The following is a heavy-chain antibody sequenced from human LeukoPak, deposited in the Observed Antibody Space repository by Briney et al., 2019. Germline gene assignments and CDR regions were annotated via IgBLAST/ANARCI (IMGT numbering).Heavy chain of an antibody. CDR3: VRDRYYSLDY. Sequence: GGSLRLSCAASGFTFSSYDMHWVRQAPGKGLEWVAFIRYDGSNKYYADSVKGRFTISRDNSKNTLYLQMNSLRAEDTAVYYCVRDRYYSLDYWGQGTLVTVSS. CDR2: IRYDGSNK. D-gene: IGHD3-10*01. CDR1: GFTFSSYD. V-gene: IGHV3-30*02. J-gene: IGHJ4*02.